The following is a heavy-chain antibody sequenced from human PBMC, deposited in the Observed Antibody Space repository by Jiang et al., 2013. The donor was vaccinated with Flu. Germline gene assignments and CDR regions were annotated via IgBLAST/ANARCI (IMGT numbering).Heavy chain of an antibody. Sequence: TISVDTSKNQFSLKLSSVTAADTAVYYCARVTYGSGSYPPHFDYWGQGTLVTVSS. J-gene: IGHJ4*02. CDR3: ARVTYGSGSYPPHFDY. V-gene: IGHV4-59*01. D-gene: IGHD3-10*01.